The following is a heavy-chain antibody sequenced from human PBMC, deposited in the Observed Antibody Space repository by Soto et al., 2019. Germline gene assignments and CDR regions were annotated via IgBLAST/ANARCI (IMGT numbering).Heavy chain of an antibody. CDR1: GGSISSYY. CDR3: ARERSLTMVRGVVTIMDY. CDR2: IYYSGST. D-gene: IGHD3-10*01. J-gene: IGHJ4*02. Sequence: QVQLQESGPGLVKPSETLSLTCTVSGGSISSYYWSWIRQPPGKGLEWIGYIYYSGSTDYNPSLKGRLTMSGDTSKSQVSLKLSSVTAADTAVYYCARERSLTMVRGVVTIMDYWGQGTLVTVSS. V-gene: IGHV4-59*01.